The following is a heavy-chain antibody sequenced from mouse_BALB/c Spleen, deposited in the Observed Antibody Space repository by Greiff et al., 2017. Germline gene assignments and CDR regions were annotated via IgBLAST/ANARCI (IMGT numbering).Heavy chain of an antibody. D-gene: IGHD2-14*01. Sequence: VQLQQSVAELVKPGASVKLSCTASGFNIKDTYMHWVKQRPEQGLEWIGRIDPANGNTKYDPKFQGKATITADTSSNTAYLQLSSLTSEDTAVYYCARAYYRYDRNFDYWGQGTTLTVSS. V-gene: IGHV14-3*02. CDR2: IDPANGNT. CDR3: ARAYYRYDRNFDY. CDR1: GFNIKDTY. J-gene: IGHJ2*01.